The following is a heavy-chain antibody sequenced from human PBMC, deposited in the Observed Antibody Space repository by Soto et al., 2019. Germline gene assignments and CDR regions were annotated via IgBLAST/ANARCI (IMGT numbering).Heavy chain of an antibody. CDR1: GFSLTTSGVG. CDR3: AHRVLRTVFGLVTTTAIYFDF. Sequence: QITLNESGPTQVKPRQTLTLTCTFSGFSLTTSGVGVGWIRQSPGKAPEWLALIYWEDDKRYSPSLKSRPTITKDTSKNQVVLTMADLDPADTATYYCAHRVLRTVFGLVTTTAIYFDFWGQGTPVAVSS. V-gene: IGHV2-5*02. J-gene: IGHJ4*02. CDR2: IYWEDDK. D-gene: IGHD3-3*01.